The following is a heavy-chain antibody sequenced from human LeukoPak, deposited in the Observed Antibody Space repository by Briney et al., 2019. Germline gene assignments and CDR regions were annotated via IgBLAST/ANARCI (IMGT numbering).Heavy chain of an antibody. CDR3: TYGEDYYVFEY. CDR2: ISYDGRNT. Sequence: PGRSLRLSCEASGFTFSNYGMHWVRQAPGKGLEWVAVISYDGRNTHSADSVKGRFTISRDNSKNTLSLQMNSLRAEDTAVYYCTYGEDYYVFEYWGQGTLATVSS. D-gene: IGHD1-26*01. CDR1: GFTFSNYG. J-gene: IGHJ4*02. V-gene: IGHV3-30*03.